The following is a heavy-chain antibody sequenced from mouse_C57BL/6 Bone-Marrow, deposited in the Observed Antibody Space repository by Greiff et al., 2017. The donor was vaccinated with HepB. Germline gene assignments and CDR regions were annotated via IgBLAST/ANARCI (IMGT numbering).Heavy chain of an antibody. D-gene: IGHD1-1*01. CDR3: ATDYYGSSYRFDY. CDR2: IDPSDSYT. V-gene: IGHV1-50*01. J-gene: IGHJ2*01. Sequence: QVQLKESGAELVKPGASVKLSCKASGYTFTSYWMQWVKQRPGQGLEWIGEIDPSDSYTNYNQKFKGKATLTVDTSSSTAYMQLSSLTSEDSAVYYCATDYYGSSYRFDYWGQGTTLTVSS. CDR1: GYTFTSYW.